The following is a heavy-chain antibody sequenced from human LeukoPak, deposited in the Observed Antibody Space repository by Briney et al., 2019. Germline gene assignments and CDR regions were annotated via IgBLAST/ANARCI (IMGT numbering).Heavy chain of an antibody. CDR3: ARDIEAAGLFLDY. J-gene: IGHJ4*02. CDR1: GFTFSSYW. V-gene: IGHV3-7*01. D-gene: IGHD6-13*01. CDR2: MKYGGSEK. Sequence: GESLKISCAASGFTFSSYWMSWVRQAPGKGLEWVANMKYGGSEKYYVDSVKGRFTISRDNAKNSLYLQMNSLRAEDTAVYYCARDIEAAGLFLDYWGQGTLVTVSS.